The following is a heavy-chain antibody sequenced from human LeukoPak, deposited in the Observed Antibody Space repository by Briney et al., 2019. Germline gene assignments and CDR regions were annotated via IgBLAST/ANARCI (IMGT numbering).Heavy chain of an antibody. CDR3: AKDYCSGGSCYFWFDP. CDR1: GFTFSSYA. CDR2: ISGSGGST. V-gene: IGHV3-23*01. Sequence: GGSLRLSCAASGFTFSSYAMSWVRQAPGKGLEWVSAISGSGGSTYYADSVKGRFTISRDNSKNTLYLQMNSLRAEDTAVYYCAKDYCSGGSCYFWFDPWGQGTLVTVSS. D-gene: IGHD2-15*01. J-gene: IGHJ5*02.